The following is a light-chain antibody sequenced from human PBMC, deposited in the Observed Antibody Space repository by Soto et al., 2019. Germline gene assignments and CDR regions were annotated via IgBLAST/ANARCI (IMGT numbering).Light chain of an antibody. CDR2: GAS. CDR3: QQSYSTSTWT. V-gene: IGKV1-39*01. J-gene: IGKJ1*01. CDR1: QDIGNF. Sequence: AAGDRVTITCRASQDIGNFLNWYQQKPGKAPRLLIYGASTLQSGVPSRFSGSGSETEFTLTISSLQAEDFATYYCQQSYSTSTWTFGQGTKVEI.